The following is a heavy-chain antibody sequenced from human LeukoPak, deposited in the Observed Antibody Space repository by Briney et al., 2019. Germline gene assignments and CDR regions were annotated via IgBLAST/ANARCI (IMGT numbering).Heavy chain of an antibody. J-gene: IGHJ4*02. V-gene: IGHV3-30*03. CDR1: GFTLSSYG. CDR3: VGYDSSGYYKLDH. CDR2: ISQDGTKQ. D-gene: IGHD3-22*01. Sequence: PGGSLRLSCAASGFTLSSYGMHWVRQAPGKGLEWVTSISQDGTKQYYADSVKGRFTISRDSATNALFLRMNSLRAEDTAVYYCVGYDSSGYYKLDHWGQGALVTVSS.